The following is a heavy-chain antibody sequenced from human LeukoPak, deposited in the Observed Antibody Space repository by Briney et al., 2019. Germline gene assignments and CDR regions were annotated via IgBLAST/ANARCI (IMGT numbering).Heavy chain of an antibody. CDR2: IYYSGST. CDR1: GCSISSHY. J-gene: IGHJ5*02. D-gene: IGHD6-13*01. CDR3: ATSRRQYSSSWYFWWFDP. Sequence: SETLSLTCTVSGCSISSHYWSWIRQPPGKGLEWIGYIYYSGSTNYNPSLKSRVTISVDTSKNQFSLKLSSVTAADTAVYYCATSRRQYSSSWYFWWFDPWGQGTLVTVSS. V-gene: IGHV4-59*11.